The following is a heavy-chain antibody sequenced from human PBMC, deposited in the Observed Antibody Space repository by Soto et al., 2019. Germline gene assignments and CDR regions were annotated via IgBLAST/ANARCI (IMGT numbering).Heavy chain of an antibody. CDR1: GGSISSSSYY. J-gene: IGHJ4*02. CDR2: IYYSGST. CDR3: ARHDCSGGSRYSEGVDY. D-gene: IGHD2-15*01. V-gene: IGHV4-39*01. Sequence: QLQLQESGPGLVKPSETLSLTCTVSGGSISSSSYYWGWIRQPPGKGLEWIGSIYYSGSTYYNPSLKSRVTISVDTSKNQFSLKLSSVTAADTAVYYCARHDCSGGSRYSEGVDYWGQGTLVTVSS.